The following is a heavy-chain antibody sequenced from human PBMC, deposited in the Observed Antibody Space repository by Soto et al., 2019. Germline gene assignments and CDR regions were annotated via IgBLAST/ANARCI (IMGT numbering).Heavy chain of an antibody. J-gene: IGHJ4*02. CDR1: GFTFSSYE. V-gene: IGHV3-48*03. D-gene: IGHD1-26*01. CDR3: ARDARTYSGSIRHLDY. CDR2: INSDGSTV. Sequence: QPGGSLRLSCAAPGFTFSSYEMNWVCQAPGKGLEWVSYINSDGSTVYYADSVKGRFTISRDNAKNSLYLQMNSLRAEDTAVYYCARDARTYSGSIRHLDYWGQGTLVTVSS.